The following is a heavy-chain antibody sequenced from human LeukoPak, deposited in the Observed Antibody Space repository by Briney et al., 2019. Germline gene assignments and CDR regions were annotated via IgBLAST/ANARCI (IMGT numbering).Heavy chain of an antibody. Sequence: GGSLRLSCAASGSTFSSYAMSWVRQAPGKGLEWVSAISGSGGSTYYADSVKGRFTISRDNAKNSLYLQMNSLRAEDTAVYYCARGGRFLEWLLCDYWGQGTLVTVSS. V-gene: IGHV3-23*01. CDR3: ARGGRFLEWLLCDY. CDR1: GSTFSSYA. J-gene: IGHJ4*02. D-gene: IGHD3-3*01. CDR2: ISGSGGST.